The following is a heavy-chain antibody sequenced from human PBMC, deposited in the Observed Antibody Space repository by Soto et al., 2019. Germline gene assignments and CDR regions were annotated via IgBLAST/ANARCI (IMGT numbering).Heavy chain of an antibody. CDR2: ISYDGSNK. Sequence: QVQLVESGGGVVQPGRSLRLSCAASGFTFSSYAMHWVRQAPGKGLEWVAVISYDGSNKYYADYVKGRFTISRDNSKNTLYLQMNSLGAEDTAVYYCVKGMVATEGYYYYGMDVWGQGTTVTVSS. CDR3: VKGMVATEGYYYYGMDV. D-gene: IGHD5-12*01. V-gene: IGHV3-30-3*02. CDR1: GFTFSSYA. J-gene: IGHJ6*02.